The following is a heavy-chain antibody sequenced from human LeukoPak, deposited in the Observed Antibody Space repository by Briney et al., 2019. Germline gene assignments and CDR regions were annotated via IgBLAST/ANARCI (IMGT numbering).Heavy chain of an antibody. CDR3: ASRAGSGTYDY. Sequence: GGSLRLSCAASGFTFSSYEMHWVRKAPGKGLEYVSAVDSNGGSTYYANSVKGRFTISRDNSKSTLYLQMGSLRAEDMAVYYCASRAGSGTYDYWGQGTLVTVSS. J-gene: IGHJ4*02. V-gene: IGHV3-64*01. D-gene: IGHD1-26*01. CDR2: VDSNGGST. CDR1: GFTFSSYE.